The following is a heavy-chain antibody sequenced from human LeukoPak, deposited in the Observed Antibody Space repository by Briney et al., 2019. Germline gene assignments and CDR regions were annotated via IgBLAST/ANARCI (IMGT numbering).Heavy chain of an antibody. Sequence: ASVKVSCKASGGTFISYAVSWVRQARGQGLEWMGRIIPIFGTANYAQKFQGRVTITTDESTSTAYMELSSLRSEDTAVYYCVFGYSSGWYQDYFDYWGQGTLVTVS. CDR3: VFGYSSGWYQDYFDY. CDR1: GGTFISYA. J-gene: IGHJ4*02. V-gene: IGHV1-69*05. D-gene: IGHD6-19*01. CDR2: IIPIFGTA.